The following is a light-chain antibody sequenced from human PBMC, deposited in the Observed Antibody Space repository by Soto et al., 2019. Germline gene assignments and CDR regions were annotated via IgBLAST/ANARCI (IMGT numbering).Light chain of an antibody. J-gene: IGKJ2*01. CDR2: GAS. CDR1: QTINSRD. V-gene: IGKV3-20*01. Sequence: EIVLTPSPGTLSLSPGERATLSCRASQTINSRDLAWYQQRPGQAPRLLLYGASSRATGIPDRFTGSGSGTDLTLTVSGLDSEDFEVYYWQLDDTVGQGTKMEIK. CDR3: QLDDT.